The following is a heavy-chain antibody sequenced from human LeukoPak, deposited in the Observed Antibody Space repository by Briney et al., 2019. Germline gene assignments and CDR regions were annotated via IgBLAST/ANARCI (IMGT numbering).Heavy chain of an antibody. J-gene: IGHJ4*02. Sequence: ASVKVSCKASGYTFTSYGISWVRQAPGQGLEWMGWISAYNGNTNYAQKLQGRVTMTTDTFTSTAYMELRSLRSDDTAVYYCARDLRWPDLTGNIDYWGQGTLVTVSS. D-gene: IGHD3-9*01. CDR2: ISAYNGNT. V-gene: IGHV1-18*01. CDR3: ARDLRWPDLTGNIDY. CDR1: GYTFTSYG.